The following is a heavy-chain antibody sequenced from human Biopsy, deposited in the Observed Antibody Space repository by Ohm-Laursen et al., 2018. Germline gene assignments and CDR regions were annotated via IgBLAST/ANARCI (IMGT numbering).Heavy chain of an antibody. CDR2: IWYDGTNE. Sequence: SLRLSCSAFGFTFGHYAMHWVRQAPGKGLEWISLIWYDGTNEDYADSVKGRFTISRDNSKNTLYLQINTLTLEDTAFYYCARGLSSGWYGYFDVWGRGTLVTVSS. J-gene: IGHJ2*01. CDR1: GFTFGHYA. D-gene: IGHD6-19*01. CDR3: ARGLSSGWYGYFDV. V-gene: IGHV3-33*04.